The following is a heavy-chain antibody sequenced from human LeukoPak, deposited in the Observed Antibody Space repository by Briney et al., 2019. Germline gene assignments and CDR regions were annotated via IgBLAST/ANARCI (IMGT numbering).Heavy chain of an antibody. CDR3: ARYDVWGTYRAFDY. V-gene: IGHV4-39*07. CDR1: GDSISSSDYY. D-gene: IGHD3-16*02. CDR2: IDYSGNT. J-gene: IGHJ4*02. Sequence: SETLSLTCSVSGDSISSSDYYWNWIRQPPGTGLEWIGSIDYSGNTYYKPSLKSRVTMAVDTSKNQFSLRLSSVTAADTAVYYCARYDVWGTYRAFDYWGQGTLVTVSS.